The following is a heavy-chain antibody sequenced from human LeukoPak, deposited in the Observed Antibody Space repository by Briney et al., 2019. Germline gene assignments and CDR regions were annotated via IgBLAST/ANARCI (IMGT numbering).Heavy chain of an antibody. J-gene: IGHJ3*02. CDR2: IWYDGSNK. CDR3: ARGIIAARGGAFDI. V-gene: IGHV3-33*01. D-gene: IGHD6-13*01. Sequence: GGSLRLSCAASGFTFTSYGMHWVRQAPGKGLEWVAVIWYDGSNKYSADSVKGRFTISRDDSKNTVYLQMNSLRAEDTAVYYCARGIIAARGGAFDIWGQGTMVTVSS. CDR1: GFTFTSYG.